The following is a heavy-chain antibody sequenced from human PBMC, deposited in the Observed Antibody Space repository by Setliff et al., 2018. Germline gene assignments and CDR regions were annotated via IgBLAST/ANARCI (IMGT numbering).Heavy chain of an antibody. Sequence: PSETLSLTCAVYGGPFSAYYWSWIRQPPGEGLEWIGYIYTSGGTNYNPSLKSRVTISVDMSKNQFSLKLSSVIAADTAVYYCARGVSSVSWTPRYWGRGILVTVSS. J-gene: IGHJ4*02. V-gene: IGHV4-4*08. CDR3: ARGVSSVSWTPRY. D-gene: IGHD6-19*01. CDR1: GGPFSAYY. CDR2: IYTSGGT.